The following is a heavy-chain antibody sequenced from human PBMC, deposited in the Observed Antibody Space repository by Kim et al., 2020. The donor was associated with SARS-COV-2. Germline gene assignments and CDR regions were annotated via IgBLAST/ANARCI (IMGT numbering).Heavy chain of an antibody. D-gene: IGHD6-13*01. J-gene: IGHJ3*02. CDR2: INHSGST. CDR3: ARGGGSSWSKVGSDAFDI. V-gene: IGHV4-34*01. Sequence: SETLSLTCAVYGGSFSGYYWSWIRQPPGKGLEWIGEINHSGSTNYNPSLKSRVTISVDTSKNQFSLKLSSVTAADTAVYYCARGGGSSWSKVGSDAFDI. CDR1: GGSFSGYY.